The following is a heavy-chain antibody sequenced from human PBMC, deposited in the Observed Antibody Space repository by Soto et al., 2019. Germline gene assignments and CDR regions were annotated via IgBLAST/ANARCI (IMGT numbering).Heavy chain of an antibody. CDR1: GFTFSSYA. D-gene: IGHD3-22*01. CDR2: ISGSGVST. V-gene: IGHV3-23*01. CDR3: AKALSPPITMIVVVDYFDY. J-gene: IGHJ4*02. Sequence: PGGSLRLSCAASGFTFSSYAMSWVRQAPGKGLEWVSAISGSGVSTYYADSVKGRFTISRDNSKNTLYLQMNSLRAEDTAVYYCAKALSPPITMIVVVDYFDYWGQGTLVTAPQ.